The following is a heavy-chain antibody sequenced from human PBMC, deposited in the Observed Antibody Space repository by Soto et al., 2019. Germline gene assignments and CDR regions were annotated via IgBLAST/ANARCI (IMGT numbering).Heavy chain of an antibody. J-gene: IGHJ3*02. D-gene: IGHD6-13*01. CDR1: GFTVSSNY. CDR2: IYSGGST. V-gene: IGHV3-53*01. CDR3: ARETGIAAAGAFDI. Sequence: GGSLRLSCAASGFTVSSNYMSWVRQAPGKGLEWVSVIYSGGSTYYADSVKGRFTISRDNSKNTLYLQMNSLRVEDTAVYYCARETGIAAAGAFDIWGQGTMVTVSS.